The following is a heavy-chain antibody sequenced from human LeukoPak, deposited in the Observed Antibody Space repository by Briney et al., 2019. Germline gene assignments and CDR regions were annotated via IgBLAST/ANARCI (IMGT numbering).Heavy chain of an antibody. D-gene: IGHD6-13*01. J-gene: IGHJ4*02. CDR1: GGSISSYY. Sequence: PSETLSLTCTVSGGSISSYYWSWIRQPPGKGLEWIGYIYYSGSTNYNPSLKSRVTISVDTSKNQFSLRLSSVTAADTAVYYCARESFMGSSWRFIDYWGQGTLVTVSS. CDR2: IYYSGST. V-gene: IGHV4-59*01. CDR3: ARESFMGSSWRFIDY.